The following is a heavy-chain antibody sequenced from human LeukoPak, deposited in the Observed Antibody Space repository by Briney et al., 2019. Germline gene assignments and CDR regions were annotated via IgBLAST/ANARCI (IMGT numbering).Heavy chain of an antibody. D-gene: IGHD5-12*01. J-gene: IGHJ4*02. V-gene: IGHV3-53*01. CDR3: AKATVGGYED. Sequence: PGGSLRLSCAASRITVSSNYMSGVRQAPGKGLEWVSVVASDGSTKYANSVKGRFAISRDNSKNTLYLQMNSLRAEDTGGYNCAKATVGGYEDWGQGTLVTVSS. CDR1: RITVSSNY. CDR2: VASDGST.